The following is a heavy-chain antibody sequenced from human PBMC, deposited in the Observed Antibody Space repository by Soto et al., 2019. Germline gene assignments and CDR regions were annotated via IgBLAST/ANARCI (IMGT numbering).Heavy chain of an antibody. V-gene: IGHV3-9*01. J-gene: IGHJ3*02. CDR1: GFTFDDYA. CDR3: AKDPCGGDCYGAFDI. D-gene: IGHD2-21*01. CDR2: ISWNSGSI. Sequence: GGFLRLSCAASGFTFDDYAMHWVRQAPGKGLEWVSGISWNSGSIGYADSVKGRFTISRDNAKNSLYLQMNSLRAEDTALYYCAKDPCGGDCYGAFDIWGQGTMVTVSS.